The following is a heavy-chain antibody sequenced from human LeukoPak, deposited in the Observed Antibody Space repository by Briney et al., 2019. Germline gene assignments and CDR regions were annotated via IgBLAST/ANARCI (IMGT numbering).Heavy chain of an antibody. J-gene: IGHJ5*02. CDR3: ARALRPRRYCSSTSCYGHWFDP. CDR2: IIPIFGTA. Sequence: SVKVSCKASGYTFTGYYMHWVRQAPGQGLEWMGGIIPIFGTANYAQKFQGRVTITADESTSTAYMELSSLRSEDTAVYYCARALRPRRYCSSTSCYGHWFDPWGQGTLVTVSS. D-gene: IGHD2-2*01. CDR1: GYTFTGYY. V-gene: IGHV1-69*13.